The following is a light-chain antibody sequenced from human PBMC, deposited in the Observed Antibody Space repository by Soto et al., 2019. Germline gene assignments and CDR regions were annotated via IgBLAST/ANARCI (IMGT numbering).Light chain of an antibody. V-gene: IGKV3-15*01. Sequence: DIVMTQSPATLSVSPGERATLSCRASQSVSSNLAWYQQKPGQAPRLLIYDASTRATGIPARFSGSGSGTEFTLTISSLQSEDFAVYYCQQYNNWPVTFGPATKVDIK. J-gene: IGKJ3*01. CDR2: DAS. CDR3: QQYNNWPVT. CDR1: QSVSSN.